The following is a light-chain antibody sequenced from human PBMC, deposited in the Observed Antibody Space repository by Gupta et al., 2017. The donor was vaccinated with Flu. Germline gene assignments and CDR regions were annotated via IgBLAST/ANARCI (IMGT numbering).Light chain of an antibody. CDR3: QHYGSSPPPT. V-gene: IGKV3-20*01. CDR1: QSVHNNY. Sequence: EIVLTQSPGTLSLSPGERATLSCRASQSVHNNYLAWYQQKPGQAPRLVIYGASSRATGIPDRFSGSGSGTDFTLTISIREPEDFAVYYCQHYGSSPPPTFGQGTKVEIK. J-gene: IGKJ1*01. CDR2: GAS.